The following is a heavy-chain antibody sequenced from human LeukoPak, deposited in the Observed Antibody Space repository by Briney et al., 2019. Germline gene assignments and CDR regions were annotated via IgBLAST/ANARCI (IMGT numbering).Heavy chain of an antibody. CDR3: ARKVISSSWYSLDY. CDR2: IHYSGST. J-gene: IGHJ4*02. D-gene: IGHD6-13*01. V-gene: IGHV4-59*08. CDR1: GGSISSYY. Sequence: SETLSLTCTVSGGSISSYYWSWIRQPPGKGLEWIGYIHYSGSTNYNPSLKSRVTISVDTSKNQFSLKLSSVTAADTAVYYCARKVISSSWYSLDYWGQGTLVTVSS.